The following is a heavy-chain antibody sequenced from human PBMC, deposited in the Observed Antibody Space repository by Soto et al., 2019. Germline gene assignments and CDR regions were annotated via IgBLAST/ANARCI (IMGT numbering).Heavy chain of an antibody. V-gene: IGHV1-18*01. CDR3: ASTSLKYYYGSGSYYGMDV. CDR2: ISAYNGNT. J-gene: IGHJ6*02. Sequence: LEWMGWISAYNGNTNYAQKLQGRVTMTTDTSTSTAYMELRSLRSDDTAVYYCASTSLKYYYGSGSYYGMDVWGQGTTVTVSS. D-gene: IGHD3-10*01.